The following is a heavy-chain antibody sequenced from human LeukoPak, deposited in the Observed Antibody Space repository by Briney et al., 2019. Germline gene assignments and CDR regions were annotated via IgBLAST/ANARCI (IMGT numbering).Heavy chain of an antibody. CDR1: GFTFSSYA. J-gene: IGHJ6*03. V-gene: IGHV3-23*01. Sequence: PGGSLRLPCAASGFTFSSYAMTWVRQAPGKGLEWVSAITGGGSTYYTDSVKGRFIISRDNSKNTLYLQMNSLRVDDTAVYYCAKALGRRSAIKGDDYYYMDVWGKGTTVTVSS. CDR3: AKALGRRSAIKGDDYYYMDV. D-gene: IGHD3-16*01. CDR2: ITGGGST.